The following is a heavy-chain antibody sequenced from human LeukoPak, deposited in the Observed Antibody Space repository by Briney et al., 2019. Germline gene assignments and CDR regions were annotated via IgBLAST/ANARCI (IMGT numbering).Heavy chain of an antibody. D-gene: IGHD6-13*01. CDR2: IKQDGGEK. Sequence: PGGSPRLSCGVSGFIFSDYWMNWVRQAPGKGLEWVASIKQDGGEKSYVDSVKGRFTISRDNAKNSLYLQMSSLRAEDTAVYYCARDGTAAGLYFDLWGQGTPVTVSS. V-gene: IGHV3-7*01. CDR1: GFIFSDYW. J-gene: IGHJ4*01. CDR3: ARDGTAAGLYFDL.